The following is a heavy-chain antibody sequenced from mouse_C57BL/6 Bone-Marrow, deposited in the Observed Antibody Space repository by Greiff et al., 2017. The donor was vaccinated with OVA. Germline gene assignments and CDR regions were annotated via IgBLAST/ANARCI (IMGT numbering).Heavy chain of an antibody. V-gene: IGHV1-69*01. CDR1: GYTFTSSW. CDR2: IDPSDSYT. CDR3: AREGYFDV. Sequence: QVQLQQPGAELVMPGASVKLSCKASGYTFTSSWMHWVKQRPGQGLEWIGEIDPSDSYTNYNQKFKGKSTLTVDKSSSTAYMQLSSLTSEDSAVYYCAREGYFDVWGTGTTVTVSS. J-gene: IGHJ1*03.